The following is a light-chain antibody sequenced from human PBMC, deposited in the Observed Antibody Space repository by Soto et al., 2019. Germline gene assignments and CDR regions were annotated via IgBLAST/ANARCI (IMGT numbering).Light chain of an antibody. V-gene: IGLV1-40*01. J-gene: IGLJ3*02. CDR3: QSYDSSLSGWV. CDR1: SSNIGAGYD. Sequence: QSVLTQPPSVSGAPGPRGTISCTGSSSNIGAGYDVHWYQQLPGTAPKLLIYGNSNRPSGVPDRLSGSKSGTSASLAITGLQAEDEADYYCQSYDSSLSGWVFGGGTKVTVL. CDR2: GNS.